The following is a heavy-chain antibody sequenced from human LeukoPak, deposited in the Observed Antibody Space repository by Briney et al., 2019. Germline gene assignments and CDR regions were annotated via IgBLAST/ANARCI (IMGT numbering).Heavy chain of an antibody. V-gene: IGHV3-23*01. D-gene: IGHD3-22*01. CDR1: GFTFSSYA. CDR2: ISGSGGST. J-gene: IGHJ4*02. CDR3: AKADSSGYYPYYFDY. Sequence: GGSLRLSCAASGFTFSSYAMSWVRQAPGKGLEWVSAISGSGGSTYYADSVKGRFTISRDNSKNTLYLQMNSLRAEDTAVYYCAKADSSGYYPYYFDYWGQGTLVTVPS.